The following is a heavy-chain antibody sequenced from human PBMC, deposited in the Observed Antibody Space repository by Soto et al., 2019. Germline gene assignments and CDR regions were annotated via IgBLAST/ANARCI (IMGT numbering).Heavy chain of an antibody. D-gene: IGHD3-3*01. Sequence: GGSLRLSCAASGFTFSRYWMSWVRQAPGKGLEWVANIKQDGSEKYYVDSVKGRFTISRDNAKNSLYLQMNSLRAEDTAVYYCARRILGVVIGNWFDPWGQGTLVTVSS. CDR2: IKQDGSEK. CDR1: GFTFSRYW. CDR3: ARRILGVVIGNWFDP. J-gene: IGHJ5*02. V-gene: IGHV3-7*01.